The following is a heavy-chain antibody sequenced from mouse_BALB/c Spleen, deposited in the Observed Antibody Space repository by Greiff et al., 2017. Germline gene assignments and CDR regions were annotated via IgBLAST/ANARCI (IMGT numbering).Heavy chain of an antibody. V-gene: IGHV1-67*01. CDR3: ALIYDGYYGAY. Sequence: VQLQQSGPELVRPGVSVKISCKGSGYTFTDYAMHWVKQSHAKSLEWIGVISTYYGNTNYNQKFKGKATMTVDKSSSTAYMELARLTSEDSAIYYCALIYDGYYGAYWGQGTLVTVSA. CDR1: GYTFTDYA. J-gene: IGHJ3*01. CDR2: ISTYYGNT. D-gene: IGHD2-3*01.